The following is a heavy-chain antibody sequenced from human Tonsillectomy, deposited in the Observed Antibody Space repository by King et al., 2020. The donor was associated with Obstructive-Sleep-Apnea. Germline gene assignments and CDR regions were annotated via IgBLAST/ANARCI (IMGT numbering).Heavy chain of an antibody. D-gene: IGHD4-23*01. CDR2: ISGGGEST. CDR3: ANLYGNNSLDY. V-gene: IGHV3-23*01. CDR1: GLTFSTYA. Sequence: KLLESGGGLVQPGGSLRLSCAASGLTFSTYAISWVRQAPGKGLEWVSAISGGGESTYYADSVTGRFTISRDNSKNTVYLQMNSLRAEDTALYYCANLYGNNSLDYWGQGTLVSVSS. J-gene: IGHJ4*02.